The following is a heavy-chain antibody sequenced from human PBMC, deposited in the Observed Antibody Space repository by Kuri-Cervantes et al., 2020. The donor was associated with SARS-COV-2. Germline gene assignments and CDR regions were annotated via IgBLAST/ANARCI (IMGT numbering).Heavy chain of an antibody. CDR1: GFTFSTYW. Sequence: GESLKISCAASGFTFSTYWMSWVRQAPGKGLEWVANIKQDGSEKYYVDSVKGRFTISRDNAKNSLYLQMNSLRAEDTAAYYCARDREFIAARIFDYWGQGTLVTVSS. D-gene: IGHD6-6*01. V-gene: IGHV3-7*01. CDR3: ARDREFIAARIFDY. J-gene: IGHJ4*02. CDR2: IKQDGSEK.